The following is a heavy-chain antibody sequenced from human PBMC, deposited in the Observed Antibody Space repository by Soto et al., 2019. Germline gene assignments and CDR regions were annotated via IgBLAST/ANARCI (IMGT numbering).Heavy chain of an antibody. CDR1: GGTFSSYA. J-gene: IGHJ6*02. CDR3: ARHVPAAGYYSGMDV. D-gene: IGHD2-2*01. Sequence: QVQLVQSGAEVKKPGSSVKVSCKASGGTFSSYAISWVRQAPGQGLEWMGGIIPLFGTANYAQQFQGRVTITAEESTITAYMELRSLRSEDTAVYYCARHVPAAGYYSGMDVWGQGTTVTVSS. V-gene: IGHV1-69*12. CDR2: IIPLFGTA.